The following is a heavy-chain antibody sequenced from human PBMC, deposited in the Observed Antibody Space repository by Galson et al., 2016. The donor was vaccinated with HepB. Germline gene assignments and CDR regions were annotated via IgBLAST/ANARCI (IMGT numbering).Heavy chain of an antibody. J-gene: IGHJ6*03. CDR3: ARGACSGGSCYSYYYYYMDV. CDR1: GGSISSYY. CDR2: IYYSGST. V-gene: IGHV4-59*01. Sequence: ETLSLTCTVSGGSISSYYWSWIRQPPGKGLEWIGYIYYSGSTNYNPSLKSRVTISVDTSKNQFSLKLSSVTAADTAVYYCARGACSGGSCYSYYYYYMDVWGKGTTVTVSS. D-gene: IGHD2-15*01.